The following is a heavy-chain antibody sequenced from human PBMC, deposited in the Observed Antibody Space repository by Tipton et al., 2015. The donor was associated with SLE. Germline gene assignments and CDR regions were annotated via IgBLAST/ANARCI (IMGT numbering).Heavy chain of an antibody. J-gene: IGHJ3*02. V-gene: IGHV3-49*03. CDR2: IRSKPFGGTA. CDR1: GFTFGDYP. Sequence: RSLRLSCTASGFTFGDYPMGWFRQAPGKGLEWLGYIRSKPFGGTAEYAASVKGRFIISRDDSKSIAYLQMNSLKTEDTAVYYCSAGQDAFDIWGQGTMVTVSS. CDR3: SAGQDAFDI.